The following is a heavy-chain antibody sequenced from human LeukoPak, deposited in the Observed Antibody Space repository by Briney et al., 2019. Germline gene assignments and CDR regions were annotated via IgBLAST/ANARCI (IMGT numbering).Heavy chain of an antibody. CDR2: ISSSSSYI. D-gene: IGHD6-13*01. CDR3: ARDPSSSWYFDY. CDR1: GFTFSSYS. Sequence: PGWSLRLSCAASGFTFSSYSMNWVRQAPGKGLEWVSSISSSSSYIYYADSVKGRFTISRDNAKNSLYLQMNSLRAEDTAVYYCARDPSSSWYFDYWGQGTLVTVSS. V-gene: IGHV3-21*01. J-gene: IGHJ4*02.